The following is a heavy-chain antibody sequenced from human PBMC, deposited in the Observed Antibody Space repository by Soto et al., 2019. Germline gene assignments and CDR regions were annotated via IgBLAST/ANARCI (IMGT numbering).Heavy chain of an antibody. V-gene: IGHV4-34*01. Sequence: PSETLSLTCAVYGGSFSGYYWSWIRQPPGKGLEWIGEINHSGSTNYNPSLKSRVTISVDTSKNQFSLKLSSVTAADTAVDHCARGLSASGAAGSDFDYWGQGTLVTVSS. D-gene: IGHD6-13*01. CDR2: INHSGST. CDR3: ARGLSASGAAGSDFDY. J-gene: IGHJ4*02. CDR1: GGSFSGYY.